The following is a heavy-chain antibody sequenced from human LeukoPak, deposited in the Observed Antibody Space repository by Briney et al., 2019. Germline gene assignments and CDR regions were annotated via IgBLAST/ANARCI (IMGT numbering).Heavy chain of an antibody. CDR2: IRFDGTNE. D-gene: IGHD6-6*01. V-gene: IGHV3-30*02. J-gene: IGHJ6*03. CDR1: GFTFSSYG. CDR3: ARDGLPTEYSSSSSYYYYYYYMDV. Sequence: GGSLRLSCAASGFTFSSYGMHWVRQAPGKGLEWVAFIRFDGTNEFYADSVKGRFTISRDNSKNTLYLQMNSLRAEDTAVYYCARDGLPTEYSSSSSYYYYYYYMDVWGKGTTVTVSS.